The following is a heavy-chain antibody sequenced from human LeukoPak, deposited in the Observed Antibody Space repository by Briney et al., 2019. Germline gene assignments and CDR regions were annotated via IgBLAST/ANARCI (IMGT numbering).Heavy chain of an antibody. D-gene: IGHD5-24*01. J-gene: IGHJ4*02. CDR2: INPNSGGT. Sequence: ASVKVSCKASGYTFTGYYMHWVRQAPGQGLEWMGWINPNSGGTNYAQKFQGRVTMTMATSITTAYIELRRLRSDDTAVYYCARAMATNDDYWGQGTLVTVSS. V-gene: IGHV1-2*02. CDR3: ARAMATNDDY. CDR1: GYTFTGYY.